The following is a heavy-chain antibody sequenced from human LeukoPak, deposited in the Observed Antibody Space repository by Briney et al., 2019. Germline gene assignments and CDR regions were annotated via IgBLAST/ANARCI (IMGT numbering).Heavy chain of an antibody. V-gene: IGHV3-13*04. D-gene: IGHD3-16*01. CDR1: GFTFSGYD. CDR2: IGIGGDT. CDR3: ARGYVHAFDL. Sequence: PGGSLRLSCAASGFTFSGYDMHWVRQPTGKGLEWVSAIGIGGDTYYPGSVKGRFTMSRENAKNSLYLQMNSLRAGDTAVYCCARGYVHAFDLWGQGTMVTVSS. J-gene: IGHJ3*01.